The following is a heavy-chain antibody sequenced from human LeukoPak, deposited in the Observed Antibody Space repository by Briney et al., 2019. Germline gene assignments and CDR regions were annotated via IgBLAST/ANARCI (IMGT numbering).Heavy chain of an antibody. J-gene: IGHJ4*02. CDR1: GFTFSGYN. CDR2: ISSSSSYI. V-gene: IGHV3-21*01. CDR3: ASSSERDYDFWSGYRLGY. Sequence: GGSLRLSCAASGFTFSGYNMNWVRQAPGKGLEWVSSISSSSSYIYYADSVKGRFTVSRDNAKNSLYLQMNSLRAEDTAVYYCASSSERDYDFWSGYRLGYWGQGTLATVSS. D-gene: IGHD3-3*01.